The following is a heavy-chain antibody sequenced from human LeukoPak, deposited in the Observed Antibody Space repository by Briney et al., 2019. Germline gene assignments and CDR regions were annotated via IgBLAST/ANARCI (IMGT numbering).Heavy chain of an antibody. Sequence: GESLKISCQASGYSFTKYWIGWVRQMPGKGLEWMGIIYPGDSDTRYSPSFQGQVTISADKSISTAYLQWSSLKASDTAMYYCARMGRGGSYFFGPYYFDYWGQGTLVTVSS. D-gene: IGHD1-26*01. CDR3: ARMGRGGSYFFGPYYFDY. V-gene: IGHV5-51*01. CDR1: GYSFTKYW. CDR2: IYPGDSDT. J-gene: IGHJ4*02.